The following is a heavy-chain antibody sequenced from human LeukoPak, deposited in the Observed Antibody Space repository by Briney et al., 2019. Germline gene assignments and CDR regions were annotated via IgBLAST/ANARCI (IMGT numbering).Heavy chain of an antibody. CDR2: IYPGDSDS. CDR1: GYSFTTYW. J-gene: IGHJ4*02. Sequence: GGSLKISCKGSGYSFTTYWIGWVRQMPGKGLEWMGIIYPGDSDSRYSPSFQGQVTMSADKSTSTAYLQWSSLKASDTAMYYCARHGPDYGGFDYWGQGTLVTVSS. CDR3: ARHGPDYGGFDY. D-gene: IGHD4-23*01. V-gene: IGHV5-51*01.